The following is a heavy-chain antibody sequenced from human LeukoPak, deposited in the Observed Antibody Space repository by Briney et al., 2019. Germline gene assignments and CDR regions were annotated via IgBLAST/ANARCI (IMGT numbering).Heavy chain of an antibody. J-gene: IGHJ4*02. Sequence: GGSLRLSCAASGFTFSSYAMSWVRQAPGKGLEWVSALSGSGGSTYYADSVKGRFTISRDNSKNTLYLQMNSLRAEDTAVYYCANLNYGSGSYASNDYWGQGTLVTVSS. D-gene: IGHD3-10*01. CDR1: GFTFSSYA. CDR3: ANLNYGSGSYASNDY. CDR2: LSGSGGST. V-gene: IGHV3-23*01.